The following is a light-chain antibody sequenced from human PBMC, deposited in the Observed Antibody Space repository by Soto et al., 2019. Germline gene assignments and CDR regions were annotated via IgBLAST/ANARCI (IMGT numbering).Light chain of an antibody. CDR2: DVS. V-gene: IGLV2-14*01. J-gene: IGLJ3*02. Sequence: QSALTQSAFVSGSPGQSITISCTGTSSDVGGYNYVSWYQQHPGKAPKLIIYDVSNRPSGVSTRFSGSKSGNTASLTISGLQAEDEADYSCSSYTSTNSWVFGGGTKLPVL. CDR3: SSYTSTNSWV. CDR1: SSDVGGYNY.